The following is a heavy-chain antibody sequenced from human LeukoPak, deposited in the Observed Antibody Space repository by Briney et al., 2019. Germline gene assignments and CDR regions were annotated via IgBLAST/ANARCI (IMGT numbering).Heavy chain of an antibody. Sequence: SQTLSLTCAISGDSVSINSAAWNWIRQSPSRGLEWLGRTYYRSKWYNDYAVSVKSRITINPDTSKNQFSLQLNSVTPEDTAVYYCARGRGDTAMAHGMFDYWGQGTLVTVSS. CDR2: TYYRSKWYN. J-gene: IGHJ4*02. D-gene: IGHD5-18*01. CDR1: GDSVSINSAA. V-gene: IGHV6-1*01. CDR3: ARGRGDTAMAHGMFDY.